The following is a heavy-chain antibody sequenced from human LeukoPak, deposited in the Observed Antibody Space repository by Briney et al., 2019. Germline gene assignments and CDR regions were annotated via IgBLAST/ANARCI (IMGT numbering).Heavy chain of an antibody. V-gene: IGHV7-4-1*02. J-gene: IGHJ4*02. CDR2: INTNTGNP. Sequence: ASVKVSCKASGYTFTSYAMNWVRQAPGQGLEWMGWINTNTGNPTYAQGFTGRFVLSLDTSVSTAYLQISSLKAEDTAVYYCARLHSVGATQQPLDYWGQGTLVTVSS. CDR1: GYTFTSYA. D-gene: IGHD1-26*01. CDR3: ARLHSVGATQQPLDY.